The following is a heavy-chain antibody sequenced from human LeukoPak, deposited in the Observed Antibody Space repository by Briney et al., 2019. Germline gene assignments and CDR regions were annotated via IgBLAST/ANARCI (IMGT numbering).Heavy chain of an antibody. CDR3: AKDSSNWYYMDV. CDR1: DFTFSSYD. J-gene: IGHJ6*03. CDR2: IGDSGRYI. Sequence: PGGSLRLSCVASDFTFSSYDMTWVRQAPGKGLEWVASIGDSGRYIFSADSMKGRFTISRDDSKSTLYLQMNSLRAEDTAVYYCAKDSSNWYYMDVWGRGTTVTVS. D-gene: IGHD6-13*01. V-gene: IGHV3-23*01.